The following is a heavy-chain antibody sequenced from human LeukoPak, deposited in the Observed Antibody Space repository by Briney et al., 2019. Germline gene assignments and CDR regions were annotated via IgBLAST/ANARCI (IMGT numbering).Heavy chain of an antibody. CDR1: GFTFSSYA. CDR2: ISSNGGST. V-gene: IGHV3-64*01. J-gene: IGHJ5*02. D-gene: IGHD5-12*01. Sequence: PGGSLRLSCAASGFTFSSYAMHWVRQAPGKGLEYVSAISSNGGSTYYANSVKGRFTISRDNSKNTLYLQMGSLRAEDMAVYYCARGSEASVATLGWDWFDPWGQGTLVTVSS. CDR3: ARGSEASVATLGWDWFDP.